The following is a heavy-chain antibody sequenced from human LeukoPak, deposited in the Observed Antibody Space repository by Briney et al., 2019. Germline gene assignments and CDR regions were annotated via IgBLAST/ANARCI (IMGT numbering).Heavy chain of an antibody. Sequence: SETLSLTCTVSGGSISSGSYYWSWIRQPAGKGLEWIGRIYTSGSTNYNPSLKSRVTISVDTSKNQFSLKLSSVTAADTAVYYCADEGLAVWGKGTTVTISS. J-gene: IGHJ6*04. CDR1: GGSISSGSYY. CDR3: ADEGLAV. V-gene: IGHV4-61*02. CDR2: IYTSGST.